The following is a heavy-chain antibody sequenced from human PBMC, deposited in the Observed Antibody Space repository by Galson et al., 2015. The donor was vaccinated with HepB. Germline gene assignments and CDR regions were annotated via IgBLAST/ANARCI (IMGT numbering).Heavy chain of an antibody. J-gene: IGHJ4*02. CDR1: GYSFANFW. CDR3: ARQESQGAASDF. Sequence: QSGAEVKKPGESLKIACKASGYSFANFWIGWVRQTPGKGLEWMGIIYSGVSDIRYSPSFQGHVTISADKSISTAYPQWSSLKASDTAMYYCARQESQGAASDFWGQGTLVTVSS. V-gene: IGHV5-51*01. CDR2: IYSGVSDI. D-gene: IGHD2-15*01.